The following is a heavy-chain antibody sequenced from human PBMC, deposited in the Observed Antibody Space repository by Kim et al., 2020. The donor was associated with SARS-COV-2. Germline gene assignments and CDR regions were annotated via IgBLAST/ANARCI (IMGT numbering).Heavy chain of an antibody. V-gene: IGHV3-74*01. D-gene: IGHD5-12*01. CDR3: ARGGPRPHIVATPPIDY. Sequence: VKGRFTISRDNAKNTLYLQMNSLRAEDTAVYYCARGGPRPHIVATPPIDYWGQGTLVTVSS. J-gene: IGHJ4*02.